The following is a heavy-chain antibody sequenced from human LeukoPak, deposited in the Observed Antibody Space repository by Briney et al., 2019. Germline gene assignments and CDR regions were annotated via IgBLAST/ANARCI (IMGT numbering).Heavy chain of an antibody. CDR2: IYYSGST. D-gene: IGHD3-10*01. J-gene: IGHJ4*02. CDR3: ARGTSYYYGSGSPTY. Sequence: PSETLSLTCTVSGGSISSSSYYWGWIRQPPGKGLEWIGSIYYSGSTYYNPSLKSRVTISVDTSKNQFSLKLSSVTAADTAVYYCARGTSYYYGSGSPTYWGQGTLVTVSS. V-gene: IGHV4-39*07. CDR1: GGSISSSSYY.